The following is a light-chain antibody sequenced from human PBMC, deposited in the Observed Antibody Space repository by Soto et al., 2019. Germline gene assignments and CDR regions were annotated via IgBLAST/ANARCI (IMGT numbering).Light chain of an antibody. V-gene: IGKV1-39*01. CDR3: QQSYSRPRT. CDR1: QSISSY. CDR2: TAS. Sequence: DIQMTQSPSSPSASVGDRVTITCRASQSISSYLNWYQQKPGKAPNLLIYTASSLESGVPSRFSGSGSGTDFTLTIASLQPEDFATYFCQQSYSRPRTFGQGTKVDIK. J-gene: IGKJ1*01.